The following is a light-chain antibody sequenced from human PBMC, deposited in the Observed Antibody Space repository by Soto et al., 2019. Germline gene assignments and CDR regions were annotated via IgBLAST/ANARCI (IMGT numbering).Light chain of an antibody. V-gene: IGKV3-11*01. J-gene: IGKJ2*01. CDR1: QSVSSY. CDR2: DAS. CDR3: QQSSNRYT. Sequence: EIVLTQSPATLSLSPGERATLSCRASQSVSSYLAWYQQKPGQAPRLLIYDASNRATGIPARFSGSGSGTDFTLTIDSLEPEDFAVYYCQQSSNRYTFGQGTKLEIK.